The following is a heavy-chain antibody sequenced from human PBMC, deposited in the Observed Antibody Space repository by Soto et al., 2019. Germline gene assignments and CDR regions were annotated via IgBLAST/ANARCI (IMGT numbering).Heavy chain of an antibody. J-gene: IGHJ6*02. CDR3: ARVGGYGMDV. CDR2: IYHSGSI. Sequence: SETLSLTCAVSGYSISSGYYWGWIRQPPGKGLEWIGSIYHSGSIYNNPSLKSRVTISVDTSKNQFSLKLSSVTAADTAVYYCARVGGYGMDVWGQGTTVTVSS. V-gene: IGHV4-38-2*01. CDR1: GYSISSGYY. D-gene: IGHD3-10*01.